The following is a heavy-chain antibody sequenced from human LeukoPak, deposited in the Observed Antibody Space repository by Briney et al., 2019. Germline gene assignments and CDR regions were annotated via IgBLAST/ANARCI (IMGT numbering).Heavy chain of an antibody. Sequence: SVKVSCKASGGTFSSYAISWVRQAPGQGLEWMGGIIPIFGTANYAQKFQGRVTITADESTSTAYMELSSLRSEDTAVYYCARDGIAVAGTGDYWGQGTLVTVSS. CDR2: IIPIFGTA. CDR1: GGTFSSYA. V-gene: IGHV1-69*13. D-gene: IGHD6-19*01. CDR3: ARDGIAVAGTGDY. J-gene: IGHJ4*02.